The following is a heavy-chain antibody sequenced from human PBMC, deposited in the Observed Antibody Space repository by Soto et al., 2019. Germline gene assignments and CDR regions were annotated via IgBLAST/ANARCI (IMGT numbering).Heavy chain of an antibody. D-gene: IGHD3-10*01. CDR2: VHYSGST. CDR1: GDSISSGEYY. J-gene: IGHJ4*02. Sequence: QVHLQESGPGLVKPSETLSLTCSVSGDSISSGEYYWNWIRQHPVKGLGGIGFVHYSGSTSYTPSLESRVSISIDTSQNRFSLKVTSVTSADTAVYYCARRPTGSGSSYFENWGQGTLITVSS. V-gene: IGHV4-31*03. CDR3: ARRPTGSGSSYFEN.